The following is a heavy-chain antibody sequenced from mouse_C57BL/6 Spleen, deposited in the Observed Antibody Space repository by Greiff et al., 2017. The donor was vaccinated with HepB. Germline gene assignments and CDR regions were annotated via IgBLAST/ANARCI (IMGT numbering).Heavy chain of an antibody. CDR3: ARGLRRGDYFDY. Sequence: VQLQQSGPVLVKPGASVKMSCKASGYTFTDYYMNWVKQSHGKSLEWIGVINPYNGGTSYNQKFKGKATLTVDKSSSTAYMELNSLTSEDSAVYYCARGLRRGDYFDYWGQGTTLTVSS. D-gene: IGHD2-2*01. V-gene: IGHV1-19*01. J-gene: IGHJ2*01. CDR1: GYTFTDYY. CDR2: INPYNGGT.